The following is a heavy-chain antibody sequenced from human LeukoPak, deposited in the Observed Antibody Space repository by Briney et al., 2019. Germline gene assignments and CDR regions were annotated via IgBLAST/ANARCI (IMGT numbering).Heavy chain of an antibody. CDR1: GFTFSSYA. CDR3: ARYRIAAAGDL. CDR2: ISYDGSNK. J-gene: IGHJ5*02. D-gene: IGHD6-13*01. V-gene: IGHV3-30*04. Sequence: GRSLRLSCAASGFTFSSYAMHWVRQAPGKGLEWVAVISYDGSNKYYADSVKGRFTISRDNSKNTLYLQMNSLRAEDTGVYYCARYRIAAAGDLWGQGTLVTVSS.